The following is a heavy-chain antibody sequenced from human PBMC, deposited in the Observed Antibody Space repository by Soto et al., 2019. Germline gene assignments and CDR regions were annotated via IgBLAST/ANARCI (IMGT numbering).Heavy chain of an antibody. Sequence: GGSLRLSCAASGFTFSSYAMSWVRQAPGKGLEWVSAISGSGGSTYYADSVKGRFTISRDNSKNTLYLQMNSLRAEDTAVYYCAKDLVLWFGELISPFDYWGQGTLVTVSS. V-gene: IGHV3-23*01. D-gene: IGHD3-10*01. CDR3: AKDLVLWFGELISPFDY. CDR2: ISGSGGST. CDR1: GFTFSSYA. J-gene: IGHJ4*02.